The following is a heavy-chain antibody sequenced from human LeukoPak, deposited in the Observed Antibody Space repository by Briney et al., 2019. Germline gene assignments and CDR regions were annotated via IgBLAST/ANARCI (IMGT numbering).Heavy chain of an antibody. CDR2: INNNGRAI. D-gene: IGHD4/OR15-4a*01. Sequence: PGGSLRLSCSASGFRFTSFAMQWVRQAPGKGLEFVSAINNNGRAIYYADSVKGRFIISRDNSKNMVYLQMSSLRPEDTAVYHCLYDYGEGYFDSWGQGTLVTVSS. CDR1: GFRFTSFA. J-gene: IGHJ4*02. CDR3: LYDYGEGYFDS. V-gene: IGHV3-64D*06.